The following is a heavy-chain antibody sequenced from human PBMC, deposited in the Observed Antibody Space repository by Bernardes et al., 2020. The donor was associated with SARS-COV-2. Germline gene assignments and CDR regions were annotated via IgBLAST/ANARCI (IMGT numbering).Heavy chain of an antibody. D-gene: IGHD5-18*01. CDR2: INWNGGST. Sequence: GGSLKLSCAASGFTFDDYGMSWVRQAPGKGLEWVSGINWNGGSTGYADSVKGRFTISRDNAKNSLYLQMNSLRAEDTALYHCARSIELGDTAMDVWGQGTTVTVSS. V-gene: IGHV3-20*01. J-gene: IGHJ6*02. CDR3: ARSIELGDTAMDV. CDR1: GFTFDDYG.